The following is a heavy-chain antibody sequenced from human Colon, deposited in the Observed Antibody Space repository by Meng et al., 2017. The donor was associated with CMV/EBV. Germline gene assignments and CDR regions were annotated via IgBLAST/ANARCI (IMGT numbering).Heavy chain of an antibody. CDR3: ASHSSYVWGSHH. CDR1: GDSFTGYY. V-gene: IGHV1-2*02. J-gene: IGHJ1*01. CDR2: MDPTTGRT. D-gene: IGHD3-16*01. Sequence: QVQLVQSGAEVRMPGASVKVSCKASGDSFTGYYIHWVRQAPGQGLEWMGWMDPTTGRTDYAQKFQGTVTMTRDTSISTAYLELSRLTSDDTAVYYCASHSSYVWGSHHWGQGTLVTVSS.